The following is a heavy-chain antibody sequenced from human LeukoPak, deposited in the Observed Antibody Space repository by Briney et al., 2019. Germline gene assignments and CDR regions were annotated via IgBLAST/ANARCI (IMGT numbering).Heavy chain of an antibody. Sequence: SETLSPTCTVSGGSVSSTGFYWGWIRQPPGKGLQWIGNIYYTGSTYYNPSLNSRVTMSVDTSQNQISLKMTSVTATDTAVYYCARLSKGRYFDYIFGYWGQGTLVTVSS. V-gene: IGHV4-39*01. J-gene: IGHJ4*02. CDR1: GGSVSSTGFY. D-gene: IGHD3-9*01. CDR2: IYYTGST. CDR3: ARLSKGRYFDYIFGY.